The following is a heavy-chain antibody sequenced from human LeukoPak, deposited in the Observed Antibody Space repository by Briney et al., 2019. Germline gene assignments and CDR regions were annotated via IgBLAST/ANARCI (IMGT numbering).Heavy chain of an antibody. CDR3: ARVVECSSTSCYTSNAFDI. J-gene: IGHJ3*02. CDR1: GYTFTGYY. D-gene: IGHD2-2*02. Sequence: ASVKVSCKASGYTFTGYYMHWVRQAPGQGLEWMGWINPNSGGTNYAQKFQGRATMTRDTSISTAYMELSRLRSDDTAVYYCARVVECSSTSCYTSNAFDIWGQGTMVTVSS. V-gene: IGHV1-2*02. CDR2: INPNSGGT.